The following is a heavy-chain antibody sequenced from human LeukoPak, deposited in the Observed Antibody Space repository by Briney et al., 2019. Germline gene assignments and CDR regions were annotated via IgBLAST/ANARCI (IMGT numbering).Heavy chain of an antibody. CDR1: GFSLTTYG. V-gene: IGHV3-33*01. J-gene: IGHJ4*02. CDR3: ARDGGSGIDY. CDR2: IWYDGSRK. Sequence: PGGSLRLSCAASGFSLTTYGTHWLRQAPGKGLEWVAVIWYDGSRKFYGDSVKGRFTVSRDTFENTMYLQMNSLRVEDTAVYYCARDGGSGIDYWGQGTLVTVSP. D-gene: IGHD3-10*01.